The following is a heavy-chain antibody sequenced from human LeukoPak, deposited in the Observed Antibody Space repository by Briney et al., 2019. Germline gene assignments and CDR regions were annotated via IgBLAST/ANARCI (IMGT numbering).Heavy chain of an antibody. V-gene: IGHV3-11*04. Sequence: GGSLRLSCAASGFTFSDYYMSWIRQAPGKGLEWVSYISSSGSTIYYADSVKGRFTTSRDNAKNSLYLQMNSLRAEDTAVYYCASITYYYDSSGYYYVDAFDIWGQGTMVTVSS. CDR2: ISSSGSTI. CDR1: GFTFSDYY. J-gene: IGHJ3*02. CDR3: ASITYYYDSSGYYYVDAFDI. D-gene: IGHD3-22*01.